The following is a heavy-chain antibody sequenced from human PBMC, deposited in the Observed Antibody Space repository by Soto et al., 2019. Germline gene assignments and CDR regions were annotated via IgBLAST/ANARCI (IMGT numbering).Heavy chain of an antibody. Sequence: QVQLVQSGAEVKKPGSSVKVSCKASGGTFSSYAISWVRQAPGQGLEWMGGIIPIFGTANYAQKFQGRVTVTADESTSTDYMGLPGPRSEDTAVYYCASPPPRTGLVLDPAAHDEAFDYWGQGPLVTVSS. D-gene: IGHD2-8*01. CDR3: ASPPPRTGLVLDPAAHDEAFDY. V-gene: IGHV1-69*12. CDR1: GGTFSSYA. J-gene: IGHJ4*02. CDR2: IIPIFGTA.